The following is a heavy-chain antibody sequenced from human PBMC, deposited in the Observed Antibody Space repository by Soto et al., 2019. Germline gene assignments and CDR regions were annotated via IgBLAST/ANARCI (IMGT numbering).Heavy chain of an antibody. D-gene: IGHD2-15*01. CDR3: ARDVEADFRTDFDY. CDR2: IYYMWST. CDR1: GGSIIRGGYY. J-gene: IGHJ4*02. V-gene: IGHV4-31*03. Sequence: SETLSLTCTVSGGSIIRGGYYWSWIRQHPGKGLEGIGYIYYMWSTDYNHPLKSRVTISVDPSKNQFSLKLSSVTAGDTALYYCARDVEADFRTDFDYWGRGNLVPVSS.